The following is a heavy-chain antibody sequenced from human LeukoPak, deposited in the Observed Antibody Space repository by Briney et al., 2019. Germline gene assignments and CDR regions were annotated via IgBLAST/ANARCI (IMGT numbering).Heavy chain of an antibody. CDR3: ARVPLLGDSSGSYYYYYGMDV. V-gene: IGHV4-39*07. J-gene: IGHJ6*02. CDR2: IYYSGST. Sequence: SETLSLTCTVSGGSISSSSYYWGWIRQPPGKGLEWIGSIYYSGSTYYNPSLKSRVTISVDTSKNQFSLKLSSVTAADTAVYYCARVPLLGDSSGSYYYYYGMDVWGQGTTVTVSS. D-gene: IGHD3-22*01. CDR1: GGSISSSSYY.